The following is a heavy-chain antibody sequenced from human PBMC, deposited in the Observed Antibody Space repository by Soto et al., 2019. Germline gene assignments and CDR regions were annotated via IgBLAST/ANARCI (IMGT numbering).Heavy chain of an antibody. V-gene: IGHV3-48*03. CDR1: GFSFSDYE. D-gene: IGHD6-13*01. CDR2: ISSGGSTT. CDR3: ERDREAGGS. Sequence: TGGSLRLSCVASGFSFSDYEMNCVRQVRGKGLECVAYISSGGSTTHYADSVRGRFTVSIDNERKSLYLKMNKLSVGDTGIYYCERDREAGGSWGQGTLVTVSS. J-gene: IGHJ5*02.